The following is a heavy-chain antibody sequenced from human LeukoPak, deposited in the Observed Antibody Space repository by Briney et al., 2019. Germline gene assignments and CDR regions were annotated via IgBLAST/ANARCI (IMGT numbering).Heavy chain of an antibody. CDR2: IYPGDSDT. CDR1: GYSFTSYW. Sequence: RGESLKISCKGSGYSFTSYWIGWVRQMPGKGLEWMGIIYPGDSDTRYSPAFQGQVTISADKSISTAYLQWSSLKASDTAMYYCARSNSYGFNAFDIWGQGTMVTVSS. J-gene: IGHJ3*02. V-gene: IGHV5-51*01. D-gene: IGHD5-18*01. CDR3: ARSNSYGFNAFDI.